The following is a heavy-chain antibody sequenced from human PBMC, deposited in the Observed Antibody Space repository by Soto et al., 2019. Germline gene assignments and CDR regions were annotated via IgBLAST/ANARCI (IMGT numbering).Heavy chain of an antibody. V-gene: IGHV5-10-1*01. CDR3: VRQYMVAARNSPYYLDL. CDR1: GYSFINYW. J-gene: IGHJ4*02. D-gene: IGHD2-15*01. CDR2: IDPRDSYT. Sequence: EVQLVQSGAEVKKPGESLTVSCKGSGYSFINYWINWVRQMPDKGLEWMGRIDPRDSYTNYSPSFQGHVTISIDKSIHTAYLQWSSLKASDTAIYYCVRQYMVAARNSPYYLDLWGQGILVTVSS.